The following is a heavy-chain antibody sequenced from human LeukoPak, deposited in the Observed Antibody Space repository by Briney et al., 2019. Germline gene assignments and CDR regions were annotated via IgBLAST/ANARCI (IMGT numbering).Heavy chain of an antibody. D-gene: IGHD4-23*01. V-gene: IGHV3-23*01. CDR1: GLAFSGYS. CDR2: ITSIDIT. Sequence: PGESLRLSCTASGLAFSGYSMAWVRQAPGKGLEWVSAITSIDITYYADSLRGRFTISTDNSRNTVYLQMNGLRVGDRAVYYCVEGLRWSDYWGQGTLVTVSS. J-gene: IGHJ4*02. CDR3: VEGLRWSDY.